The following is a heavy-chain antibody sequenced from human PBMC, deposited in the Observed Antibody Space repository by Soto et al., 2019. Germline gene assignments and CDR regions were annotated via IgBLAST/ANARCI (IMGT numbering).Heavy chain of an antibody. D-gene: IGHD1-26*01. V-gene: IGHV3-72*01. J-gene: IGHJ4*02. CDR3: SRSASYRSFDY. Sequence: EVQLVESGGGLVQPGGSLRLSCAASGFTFSDHYIDWVRHAPGKGLEWVGRSRNKANRYTTEYAASVKGRFTISRDESKNSLYLQMNSLKTEDTAVYYCSRSASYRSFDYWGQRTLVTVSS. CDR1: GFTFSDHY. CDR2: SRNKANRYTT.